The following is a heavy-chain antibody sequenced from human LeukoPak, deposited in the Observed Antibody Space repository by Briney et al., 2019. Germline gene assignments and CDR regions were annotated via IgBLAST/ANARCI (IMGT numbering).Heavy chain of an antibody. CDR2: IYTSGST. J-gene: IGHJ3*02. CDR3: ARGIDAFDI. CDR1: GGSISSGSYY. Sequence: SETLSLTCTVSGGSISSGSYYWSWIRQPAGKGLEWIGRIYTSGSTNYNPSLKSRVTISVDKSKNQFSLKLSSVTAADTAVYYCARGIDAFDIWGQGTMVTVSS. V-gene: IGHV4-61*02.